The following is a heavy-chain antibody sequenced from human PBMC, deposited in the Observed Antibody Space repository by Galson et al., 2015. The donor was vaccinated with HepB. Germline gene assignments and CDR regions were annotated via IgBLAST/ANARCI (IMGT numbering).Heavy chain of an antibody. V-gene: IGHV5-51*01. J-gene: IGHJ6*02. Sequence: SGAEVKKPGESLKISCKGSGYSFATYWIGWVRQVPGKGLEWVASVYPGDSDSRHSPSFQGRVTVPADKSISTAYLQWSSLKASDTAIYYCARWGGCSGGSCYPASYYYYSMDVWGQGTTVTVSS. CDR3: ARWGGCSGGSCYPASYYYYSMDV. D-gene: IGHD2-15*01. CDR1: GYSFATYW. CDR2: VYPGDSDS.